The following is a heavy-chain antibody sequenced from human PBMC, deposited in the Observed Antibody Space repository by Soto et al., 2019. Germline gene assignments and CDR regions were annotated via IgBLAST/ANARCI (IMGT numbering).Heavy chain of an antibody. CDR1: GFNFSSYW. Sequence: EVQLVESGGGLVQPGGSLRLSFAASGFNFSSYWMHWVRQAPGKGLVWVSRINSDGSRTSYADSVKGRFTISRDNAKNTLYLQMTSLRAEDTAVYYCARGGSLNWYFDLWGRGTLVTVSS. CDR3: ARGGSLNWYFDL. D-gene: IGHD1-26*01. J-gene: IGHJ2*01. CDR2: INSDGSRT. V-gene: IGHV3-74*01.